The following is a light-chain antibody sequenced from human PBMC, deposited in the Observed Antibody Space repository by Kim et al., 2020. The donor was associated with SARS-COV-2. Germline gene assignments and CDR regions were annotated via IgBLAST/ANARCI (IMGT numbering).Light chain of an antibody. CDR3: NSRDSSGNHVV. CDR2: GKS. J-gene: IGLJ2*01. CDR1: SLRSYY. V-gene: IGLV3-19*01. Sequence: ALGQTVRIPCQGDSLRSYYASWYQQTPGQAPVLVIYGKSNRPSGIPDRFSGSSSGNTASLTITGAQAEDEADYYCNSRDSSGNHVVFGGGTQLTVL.